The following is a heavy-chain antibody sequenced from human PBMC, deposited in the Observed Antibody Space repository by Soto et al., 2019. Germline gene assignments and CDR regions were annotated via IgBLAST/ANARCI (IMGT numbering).Heavy chain of an antibody. Sequence: QVQLVQSGAEVKKPGSSVKVSCKASGGTSSSYAISWVRQAPGQGLEWMGGIIPIFGTANYAQKFQGRVTITADESTSTAYMELSSLRSEDTAVYYCARDPTYYDSSGYLYYYYGMDVWGQGTTVTVSS. D-gene: IGHD3-22*01. CDR3: ARDPTYYDSSGYLYYYYGMDV. V-gene: IGHV1-69*01. CDR2: IIPIFGTA. CDR1: GGTSSSYA. J-gene: IGHJ6*02.